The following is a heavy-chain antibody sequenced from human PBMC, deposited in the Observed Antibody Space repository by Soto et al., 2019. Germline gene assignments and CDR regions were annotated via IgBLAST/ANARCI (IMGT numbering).Heavy chain of an antibody. CDR2: IYWDDDK. V-gene: IGHV2-5*02. D-gene: IGHD4-17*01. Sequence: QITLKESGPTLVKPTQTLTLTCTFSGFSLSTSGVGVGWIRQPPGKALEWLALIYWDDDKRYSPSLKSRLTITKDTSKNQVVLTMTNMDPVDTATYYCAHRRAHGDKSWYFDLWGRGTLVTVSS. CDR1: GFSLSTSGVG. J-gene: IGHJ2*01. CDR3: AHRRAHGDKSWYFDL.